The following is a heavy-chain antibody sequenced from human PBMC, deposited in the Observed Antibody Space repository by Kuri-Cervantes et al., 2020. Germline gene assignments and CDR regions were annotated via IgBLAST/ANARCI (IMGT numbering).Heavy chain of an antibody. CDR3: ARYCSGGSCRKGGGMDV. CDR1: GGSISSYY. D-gene: IGHD2-15*01. CDR2: IYYSGST. Sequence: SETLSLTCTVSGGSISSYYWSWIRQPPGKGLEWIGHIYYSGSTNYNPSLKSRVTISVDTSKNQFSLKLSSVTAADTAVYYCARYCSGGSCRKGGGMDVWGQGTTVTVSS. J-gene: IGHJ6*02. V-gene: IGHV4-59*01.